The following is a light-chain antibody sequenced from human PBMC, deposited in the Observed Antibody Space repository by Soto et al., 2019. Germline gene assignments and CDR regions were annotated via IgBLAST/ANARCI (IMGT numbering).Light chain of an antibody. V-gene: IGKV1-33*01. CDR1: HDISNY. J-gene: IGKJ5*01. CDR3: QQYDNLPIS. CDR2: DAY. Sequence: DIQMPPSPSSVSASVVYSLNINCNASHDISNYLNWYQQNHVKAPKLLIYDAYNLETGVTSRFSVSGSGTDFTFTISIMQPEDNETEDCQQYDNLPISFGQGTRRDIK.